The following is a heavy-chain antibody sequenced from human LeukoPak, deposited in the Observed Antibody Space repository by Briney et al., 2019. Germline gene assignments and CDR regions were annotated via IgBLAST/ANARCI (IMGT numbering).Heavy chain of an antibody. V-gene: IGHV4-38-2*02. J-gene: IGHJ4*02. CDR3: ARGSDFWSGYFCLFDY. CDR2: IYHGGRP. D-gene: IGHD3-3*01. CDR1: GYSISSGYY. Sequence: PSETLSLTCTVSGYSISSGYYWGWFRQPPGKGLGWMGGIYHGGRPYYNPSLKSRVTISVDTSKNQFSLKLSSVTAADTAVYYCARGSDFWSGYFCLFDYWGQGTLVTVSS.